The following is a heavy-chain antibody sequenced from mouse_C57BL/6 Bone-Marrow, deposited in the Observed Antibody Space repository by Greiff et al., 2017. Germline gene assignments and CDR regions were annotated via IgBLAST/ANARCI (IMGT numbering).Heavy chain of an antibody. V-gene: IGHV3-6*01. CDR2: ISYDGST. Sequence: VQLQQSGPGLVKPSQSLSLTCSVTGYSITSGYYWNWIRQFPGNKLEWMGYISYDGSTNYNPSLKNRISLTRDTSKNQFFLKLNAVTTEDTATYYGARDQDDYDGAYWGQGTLVTVTA. CDR3: ARDQDDYDGAY. D-gene: IGHD2-4*01. CDR1: GYSITSGYY. J-gene: IGHJ3*01.